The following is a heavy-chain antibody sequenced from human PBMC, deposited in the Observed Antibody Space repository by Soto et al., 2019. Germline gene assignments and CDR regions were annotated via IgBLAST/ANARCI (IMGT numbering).Heavy chain of an antibody. J-gene: IGHJ6*02. CDR1: GGTISSYY. V-gene: IGHV4-59*01. CDR3: ARDKRRRYCSGGRRSFGCMVV. Sequence: SETLSLTCTVSGGTISSYYWSWIRQLPGKGLEWIGYIYYSGSTNYNPSLKSRVTISVDTSKNQFSLKLSSVTAADKAVYYCARDKRRRYCSGGRRSFGCMVVCCQATT. D-gene: IGHD2-15*01. CDR2: IYYSGST.